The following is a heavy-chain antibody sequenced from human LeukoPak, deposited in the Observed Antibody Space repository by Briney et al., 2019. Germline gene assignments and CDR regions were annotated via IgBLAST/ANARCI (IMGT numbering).Heavy chain of an antibody. CDR3: ARGPFGNCGGGPCHFRDIDNWYDP. D-gene: IGHD2-21*01. CDR1: GYTFTTYD. V-gene: IGHV1-8*03. J-gene: IGHJ5*02. Sequence: ASVKVSCKASGYTFTTYDINWVRQAAGQGFEWMGWVNPKSGDAGYADWFQGRVAITRDTSINTAYLELSALTSDDTAVYYCARGPFGNCGGGPCHFRDIDNWYDPWGQGTLVTVS. CDR2: VNPKSGDA.